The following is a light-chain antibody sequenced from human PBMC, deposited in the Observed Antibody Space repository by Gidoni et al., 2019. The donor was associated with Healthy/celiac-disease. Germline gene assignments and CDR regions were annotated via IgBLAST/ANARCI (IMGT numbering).Light chain of an antibody. Sequence: DIQMTQSPSFVSASVGDRVIIPCRARQGISSWLAWYQQKPEKAPKLLIYAASSLQIGVPSRFSSSGSGTYVTLTISSLQPEDFATYYCQQANRFPWTFXQXTKVEIK. CDR2: AAS. CDR1: QGISSW. CDR3: QQANRFPWT. V-gene: IGKV1-12*02. J-gene: IGKJ1*01.